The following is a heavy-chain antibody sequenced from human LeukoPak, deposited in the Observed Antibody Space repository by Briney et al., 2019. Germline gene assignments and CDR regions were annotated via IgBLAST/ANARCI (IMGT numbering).Heavy chain of an antibody. V-gene: IGHV4-59*08. CDR2: IYYTGNT. CDR3: ARLLPEGWFDP. J-gene: IGHJ5*02. D-gene: IGHD2-15*01. Sequence: SETLSLTCTVSGGSISSYYWSWIRQPPGKGLEWVGYIYYTGNTHYNPSLKSRVTISVDTSKNQFSLKVSSVTAADTAVYYCARLLPEGWFDPWGQGTLVTVSS. CDR1: GGSISSYY.